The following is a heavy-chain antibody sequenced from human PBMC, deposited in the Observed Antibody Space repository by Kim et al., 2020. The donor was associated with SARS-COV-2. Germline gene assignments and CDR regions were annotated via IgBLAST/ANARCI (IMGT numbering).Heavy chain of an antibody. V-gene: IGHV3-21*01. CDR2: ISSSSSYI. CDR3: ARAYSSSSAFTYYYYYYMDV. Sequence: GGSLRLSCSASGFTFSSYSLNWVRQAPGKGLEWVSSISSSSSYIYYPDSVKGRFTISRDNAKNSLYLQMNSLRAEDTAVYYCARAYSSSSAFTYYYYYYMDVWGKGTTLTVSS. CDR1: GFTFSSYS. D-gene: IGHD6-6*01. J-gene: IGHJ6*03.